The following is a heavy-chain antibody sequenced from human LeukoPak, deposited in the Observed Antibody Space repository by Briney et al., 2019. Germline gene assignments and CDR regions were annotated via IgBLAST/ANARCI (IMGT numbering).Heavy chain of an antibody. CDR2: ISAYNGNT. CDR1: GYTFTSYG. V-gene: IGHV1-18*01. J-gene: IGHJ5*02. CDR3: ARVRGGVVPAAITWFDP. Sequence: ASVKVSCKASGYTFTSYGISWVRQAPGQGLEWMGWISAYNGNTNYAQKLQGRVTMTTDTSTSTAYMELRSLRSDDTAVYYCARVRGGVVPAAITWFDPWGQGTLVTVSS. D-gene: IGHD2-2*02.